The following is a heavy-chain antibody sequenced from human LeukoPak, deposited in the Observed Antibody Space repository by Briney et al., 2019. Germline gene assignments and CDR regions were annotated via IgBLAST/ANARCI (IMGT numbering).Heavy chain of an antibody. CDR2: ISTTSSYI. J-gene: IGHJ4*02. V-gene: IGHV3-21*01. CDR1: GFTFSTYT. D-gene: IGHD6-13*01. Sequence: GGSLRLSCAASGFTFSTYTMNWVRQAPGKGLEWVSSISTTSSYIYYADSVKGRFTISRDNAKNSLYLQMSSLRAEDTALYYCARAEFSSGWSKSHWGQGTLVTVSS. CDR3: ARAEFSSGWSKSH.